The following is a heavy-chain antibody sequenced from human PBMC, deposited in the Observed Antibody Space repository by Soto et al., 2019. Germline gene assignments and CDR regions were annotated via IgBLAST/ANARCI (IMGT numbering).Heavy chain of an antibody. CDR2: VYNSGST. CDR3: ARYRREAVAGYTLDT. V-gene: IGHV4-59*01. D-gene: IGHD6-13*01. CDR1: GGSISSNY. Sequence: PSETLSLTCTVSGGSISSNYWTWIRQPPGKGLEWIGYVYNSGSTHYNPSLKSRVTISEDTSKSQFSLKVNSMTAADTAVYYCARYRREAVAGYTLDTWGQGMWVTSPQ. J-gene: IGHJ5*02.